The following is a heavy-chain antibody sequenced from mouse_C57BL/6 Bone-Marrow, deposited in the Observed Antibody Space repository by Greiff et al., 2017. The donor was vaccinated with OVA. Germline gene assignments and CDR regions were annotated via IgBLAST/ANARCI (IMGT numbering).Heavy chain of an antibody. CDR2: INPSSGYT. D-gene: IGHD2-5*01. V-gene: IGHV1-4*01. Sequence: QVQLQQSGAELARPGASVKMSCKASGYTFTSYTMHWVKQRPGQGLEWIGYINPSSGYTKYNQKFKDKATLTADKSSSTAYMQLSSLTSGDSAVYSCARQGYSSNYVDYWGQGTTLTVSS. CDR1: GYTFTSYT. J-gene: IGHJ2*01. CDR3: ARQGYSSNYVDY.